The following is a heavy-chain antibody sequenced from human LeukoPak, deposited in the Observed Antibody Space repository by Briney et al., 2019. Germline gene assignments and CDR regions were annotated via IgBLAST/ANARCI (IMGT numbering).Heavy chain of an antibody. V-gene: IGHV1-2*02. J-gene: IGHJ4*02. Sequence: GSSVKVSCKASGGTFSSYAISWVRQAPGQGLEWMGWINPNSGGTNYAQKFQGRVPMTRDTSISTAYMELSRLRSDDTAVYYCARGSAVAVYYFDYWGQGTLVTVSS. CDR2: INPNSGGT. CDR3: ARGSAVAVYYFDY. D-gene: IGHD6-19*01. CDR1: GGTFSSYA.